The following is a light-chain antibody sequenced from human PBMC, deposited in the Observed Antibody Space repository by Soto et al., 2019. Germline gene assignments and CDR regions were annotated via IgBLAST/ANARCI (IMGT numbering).Light chain of an antibody. CDR3: QVWDSSSDHVV. V-gene: IGLV2-14*01. CDR1: SSDVGGYDF. Sequence: QSALTQPASVSGSVGQSITISCTGTSSDVGGYDFVSWYQHHPGKAPKLIIYEVRTRPSGISDRFSGSNSGNTATLTISRVEAGDEADYYCQVWDSSSDHVVFGGGTKLTVL. J-gene: IGLJ2*01. CDR2: EVR.